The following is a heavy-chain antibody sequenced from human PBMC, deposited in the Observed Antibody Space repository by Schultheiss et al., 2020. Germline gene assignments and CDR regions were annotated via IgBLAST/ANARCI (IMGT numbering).Heavy chain of an antibody. CDR1: GGSISSGGYY. Sequence: SETLSLTCTVSGGSISSGGYYWGWIRQPPGKGLEWIGSIYYSGSTYYNPSLKSRVTISVDTSKNQFSLKLSSVTAADTAVYYCARQRQQLFDYWGQGTLVTVSS. V-gene: IGHV4-39*01. J-gene: IGHJ4*02. CDR3: ARQRQQLFDY. CDR2: IYYSGST. D-gene: IGHD6-13*01.